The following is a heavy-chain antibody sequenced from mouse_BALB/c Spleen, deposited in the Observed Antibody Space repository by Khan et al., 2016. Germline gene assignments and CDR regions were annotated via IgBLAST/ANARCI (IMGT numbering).Heavy chain of an antibody. CDR3: ARSGSKYAMDY. V-gene: IGHV1-87*01. J-gene: IGHJ4*01. CDR2: IYPGDGDT. CDR1: GYTFTSYW. Sequence: QVQLQQSGAELARPGASVKLSCKAAGYTFTSYWMQWVKQRPGQGLEWIGAIYPGDGDTRYTQKFKGKATLTADKSSSTAYMQLSSLASEDSAVXYCARSGSKYAMDYWGQGTSVTVSS. D-gene: IGHD3-1*01.